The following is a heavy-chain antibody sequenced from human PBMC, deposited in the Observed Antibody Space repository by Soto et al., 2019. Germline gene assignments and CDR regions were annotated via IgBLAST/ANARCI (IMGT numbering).Heavy chain of an antibody. D-gene: IGHD6-13*01. CDR1: GFTFSSYG. Sequence: PGGSLRLSCAASGFTFSSYGMHWVRQAPGKGLEWVAVIWYDGSNKYYADSVKGRFTISRDNSKNTLYLQMNSLRAEDTAVYYCARDKGGIAAAGLFDYWGQGTLVTVSS. V-gene: IGHV3-33*01. J-gene: IGHJ4*02. CDR3: ARDKGGIAAAGLFDY. CDR2: IWYDGSNK.